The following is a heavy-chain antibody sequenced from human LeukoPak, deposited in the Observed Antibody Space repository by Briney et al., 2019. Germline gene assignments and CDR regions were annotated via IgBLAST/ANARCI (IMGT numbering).Heavy chain of an antibody. V-gene: IGHV1-58*01. D-gene: IGHD3-22*01. CDR1: GFTFTSSA. Sequence: ASVKVSCEASGFTFTSSAVQWVRQARGQRLEWIGWIVVGSGNTNYAQKFQERVTITRDMSTSTAYMELSSLRSEDTAVYYCAAGYYYDSSVAFDIWGQGTMVTVSS. CDR2: IVVGSGNT. J-gene: IGHJ3*02. CDR3: AAGYYYDSSVAFDI.